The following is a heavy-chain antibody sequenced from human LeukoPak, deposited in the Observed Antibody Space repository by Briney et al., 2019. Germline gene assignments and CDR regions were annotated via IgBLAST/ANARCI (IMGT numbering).Heavy chain of an antibody. Sequence: SETLSLTCTVSGGSISSGSYYWSWIRQPAGKGLEWIGRIYTSGSTNYNPSLKGRVTQSVDTSKNQFSLKLSSVTAADTAVYYCARVDVDTAMAYFDYWGQGTLVTVSS. V-gene: IGHV4-61*02. CDR3: ARVDVDTAMAYFDY. CDR2: IYTSGST. CDR1: GGSISSGSYY. D-gene: IGHD5-18*01. J-gene: IGHJ4*02.